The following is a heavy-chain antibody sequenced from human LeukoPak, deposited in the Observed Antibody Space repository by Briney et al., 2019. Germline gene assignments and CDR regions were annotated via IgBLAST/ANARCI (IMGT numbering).Heavy chain of an antibody. Sequence: GGSLRLSCAASGFIFSSYGMHWVRQAPGKGLEWVAFIRYDGSKKYYADSVKGRFTISRDNSKNTLYLQMNSLRAEDTAVYYCAKDLPPYYYDSSGYYPHWGQGTLVTVSS. J-gene: IGHJ4*02. D-gene: IGHD3-22*01. CDR2: IRYDGSKK. V-gene: IGHV3-30*02. CDR3: AKDLPPYYYDSSGYYPH. CDR1: GFIFSSYG.